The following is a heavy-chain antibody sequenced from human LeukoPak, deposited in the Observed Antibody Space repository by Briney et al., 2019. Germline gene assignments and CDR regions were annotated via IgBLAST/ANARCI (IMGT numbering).Heavy chain of an antibody. CDR2: LKHDGSET. CDR1: GFTFSHYA. D-gene: IGHD3-16*01. J-gene: IGHJ6*02. V-gene: IGHV3-7*02. Sequence: PGGSLRLSCAVSGFTFSHYAMSWVRQAPGKGLEWVANLKHDGSETNYVDSVKGRFTISRDNAKNSLHLQMNSLRVEDTAVYYCAKNGGPHGMDVWGQGTTVTVSS. CDR3: AKNGGPHGMDV.